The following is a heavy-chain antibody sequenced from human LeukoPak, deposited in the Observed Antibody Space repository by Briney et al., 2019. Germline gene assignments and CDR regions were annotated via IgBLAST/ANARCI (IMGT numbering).Heavy chain of an antibody. D-gene: IGHD3-22*01. CDR2: ISGTGSST. CDR3: AQAEKRDSSHRFQH. CDR1: GFTFNNFA. Sequence: GGSLRLSCVASGFTFNNFAMNWVRQGPGEGLEWVSAISGTGSSTYYADSVKGRFTISRDNSKNTLYLQMSSLRADDTAVYYCAQAEKRDSSHRFQHWGQGILVTVSS. V-gene: IGHV3-23*01. J-gene: IGHJ1*01.